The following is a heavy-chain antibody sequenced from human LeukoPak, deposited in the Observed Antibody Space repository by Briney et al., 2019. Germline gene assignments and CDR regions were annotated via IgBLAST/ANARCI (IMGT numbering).Heavy chain of an antibody. CDR3: ARELLSYYMDV. J-gene: IGHJ6*03. CDR2: IYYSGST. Sequence: SETLSLTCTVSGDSISSYYWSWIRQPPGKGLEWIGYIYYSGSTSYNPSLKSRLTISVDTSKNQFSLQLSSVAAADTAVYYCARELLSYYMDVWGKGTTVTVSS. CDR1: GDSISSYY. V-gene: IGHV4-59*08. D-gene: IGHD2-2*01.